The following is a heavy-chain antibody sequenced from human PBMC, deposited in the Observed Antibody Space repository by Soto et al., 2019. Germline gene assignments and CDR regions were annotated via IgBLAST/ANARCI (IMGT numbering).Heavy chain of an antibody. D-gene: IGHD4-17*01. CDR1: GFLFSNYE. CDR2: ISISGTRI. J-gene: IGHJ4*02. CDR3: ARDSNSGAYY. V-gene: IGHV3-48*03. Sequence: PGGSMRLSCAASGFLFSNYEMTLVRQSPGKGLEWVSYISISGTRIYYADSVKGRFTISRDNAKNSLYLQMNSLRAADTAIYYCARDSNSGAYYWGQGTLVTVSS.